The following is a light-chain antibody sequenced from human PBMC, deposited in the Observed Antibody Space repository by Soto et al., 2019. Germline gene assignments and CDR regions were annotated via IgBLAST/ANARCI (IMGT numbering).Light chain of an antibody. J-gene: IGLJ3*02. V-gene: IGLV2-14*03. CDR2: DAT. CDR3: SSYTSRSTLVM. CDR1: SSDIDVYNY. Sequence: QSALTQPASVSGSPGQSITISCTETSSDIDVYNYVSWYQQHPGKAPKVMIYDATKRPSGISNRFSGSKSGNTASLTISGLQAEDEADYYCSSYTSRSTLVMFGGGTKLTVL.